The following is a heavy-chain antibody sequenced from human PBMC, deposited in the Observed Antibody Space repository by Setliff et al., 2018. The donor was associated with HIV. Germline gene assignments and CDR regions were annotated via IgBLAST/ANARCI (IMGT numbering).Heavy chain of an antibody. CDR1: GGSISSSSYY. Sequence: PSETLSLTCTVSGGSISSSSYYWSWIRQPPGKGLEWIGYIYYSGSTNYNPSLKSRVAMSVDTSKNQFSLMLSSVTAADTAVYYCARVDCSSTSCYRDYYYYMDVWGKGTTVTVS. J-gene: IGHJ6*03. CDR2: IYYSGST. V-gene: IGHV4-61*05. D-gene: IGHD2-2*01. CDR3: ARVDCSSTSCYRDYYYYMDV.